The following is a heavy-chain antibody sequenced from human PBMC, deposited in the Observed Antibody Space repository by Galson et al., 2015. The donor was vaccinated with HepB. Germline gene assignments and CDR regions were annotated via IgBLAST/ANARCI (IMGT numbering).Heavy chain of an antibody. CDR2: ISAYNGNT. CDR3: ARAYYYDSGGDVDAFEF. CDR1: GYTFTSYG. D-gene: IGHD3-22*01. J-gene: IGHJ3*01. Sequence: SVKVSCKASGYTFTSYGMRWVRQAPGQGLEWVGWISAYNGNTNYAQKLQGRFTITTDTSTITAYMELRSLRSEDTAVYYCARAYYYDSGGDVDAFEFWGQGTMVTVSS. V-gene: IGHV1-18*01.